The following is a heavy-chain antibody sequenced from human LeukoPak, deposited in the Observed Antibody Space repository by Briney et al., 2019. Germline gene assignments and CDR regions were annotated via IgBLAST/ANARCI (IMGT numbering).Heavy chain of an antibody. CDR2: IYYSGST. CDR1: GGSISSGGYY. CDR3: AREVVAATYNWFDP. Sequence: SQTLSLTCTVSGGSISSGGYYWSWIRQHPGKGLEWIGYIYYSGSTYYNPSLKSRVTISADTSKNQFSLKLSSVTAADTAVYYCAREVVAATYNWFDPWGQGTLVTVSS. V-gene: IGHV4-31*03. J-gene: IGHJ5*02. D-gene: IGHD2-15*01.